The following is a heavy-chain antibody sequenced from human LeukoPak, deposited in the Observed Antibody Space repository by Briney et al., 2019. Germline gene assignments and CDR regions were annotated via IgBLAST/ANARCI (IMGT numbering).Heavy chain of an antibody. V-gene: IGHV4-30-2*01. CDR3: ARLNLAVTNFDF. D-gene: IGHD2-21*02. CDR1: GDSLXSDTSS. Sequence: TLSLTXXXSGDSLXSDTSSWTWVRQPPGKGLEWIGSIYHTGRTFYNPSLTSRVTISVDKSNNHFSLKLNSVTAADTAVYYCARLNLAVTNFDFWGQGTLVTVSS. J-gene: IGHJ4*02. CDR2: IYHTGRT.